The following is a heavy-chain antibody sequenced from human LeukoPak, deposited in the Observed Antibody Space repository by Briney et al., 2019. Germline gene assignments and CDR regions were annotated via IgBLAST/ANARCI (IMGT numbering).Heavy chain of an antibody. CDR3: TKGTFDH. V-gene: IGHV3-53*01. CDR1: GFTVSINY. J-gene: IGHJ3*01. CDR2: VDPDGVT. Sequence: GGSLRLSCVGSGFTVSINYMSCVRQAPGKGLEWVSFVDPDGVTSYADSVKGRFTISRENSKNILYLQLTTLRAEDTAIYYCTKGTFDHWGQGTLVTVSS.